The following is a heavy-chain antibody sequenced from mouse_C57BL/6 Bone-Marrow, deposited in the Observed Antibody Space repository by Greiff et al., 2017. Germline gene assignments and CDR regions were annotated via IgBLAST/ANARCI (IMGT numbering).Heavy chain of an antibody. CDR2: IRSKSNNYAT. CDR3: VRPGSNYGYFDV. CDR1: GFSFNTYA. Sequence: EVQRVESGGGLVQPKGSLKLSCAASGFSFNTYAMNWVRQAPGKGLEWVARIRSKSNNYATYYADSVKDRFTISRDDSESMLYLQMNNLKTEDTAMYYCVRPGSNYGYFDVWGTGTTVTVSS. J-gene: IGHJ1*03. D-gene: IGHD2-5*01. V-gene: IGHV10-1*01.